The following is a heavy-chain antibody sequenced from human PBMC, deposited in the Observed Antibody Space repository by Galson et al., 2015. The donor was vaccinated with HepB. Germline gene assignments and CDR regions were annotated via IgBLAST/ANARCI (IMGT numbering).Heavy chain of an antibody. D-gene: IGHD4-17*01. J-gene: IGHJ6*03. Sequence: SVKVSCKASGYTFTGYYMHWVRQAPGQGLEWMGWINPNSGGTNYAQKFQGRVTMTRGTSISTAYMELSRLRSDDTAVYYCARSGDYGDYRGLYYYYYMDVWGKGTTVTVSS. CDR3: ARSGDYGDYRGLYYYYYMDV. CDR1: GYTFTGYY. V-gene: IGHV1-2*02. CDR2: INPNSGGT.